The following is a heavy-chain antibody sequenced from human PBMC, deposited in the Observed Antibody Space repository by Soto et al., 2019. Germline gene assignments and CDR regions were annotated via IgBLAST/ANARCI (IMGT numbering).Heavy chain of an antibody. CDR3: AKPPHYDSSGYYSWFDL. CDR1: GYTFSTSG. J-gene: IGHJ5*02. CDR2: ISGYNGNT. V-gene: IGHV1-18*01. D-gene: IGHD3-22*01. Sequence: QVQLVQSGAEVKKPGASVKVSCKASGYTFSTSGITWVRQAPGQGLEWMGWISGYNGNTIYAQKFQGRVTMTTETSTTTAYMELRSLRSDDTAVYYCAKPPHYDSSGYYSWFDLWGQGTLVTVSS.